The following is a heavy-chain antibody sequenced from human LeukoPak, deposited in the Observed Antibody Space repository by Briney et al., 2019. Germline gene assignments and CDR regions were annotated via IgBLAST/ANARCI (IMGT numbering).Heavy chain of an antibody. Sequence: ASVKVSCKASGGTFSTYAISYVRQAPGQGLEWMGGIIPIFGTTNYAQKFQGRVTITADASTSTAYMELSSLRSEDTAIYYCARVGYYYDSSGLGSFDIWGQGTLVAVSS. D-gene: IGHD3-22*01. J-gene: IGHJ3*02. CDR3: ARVGYYYDSSGLGSFDI. V-gene: IGHV1-69*13. CDR2: IIPIFGTT. CDR1: GGTFSTYA.